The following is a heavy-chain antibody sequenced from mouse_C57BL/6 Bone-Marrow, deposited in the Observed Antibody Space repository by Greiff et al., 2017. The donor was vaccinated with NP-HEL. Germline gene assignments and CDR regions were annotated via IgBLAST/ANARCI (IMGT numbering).Heavy chain of an antibody. Sequence: EVKLVESEGGLVQPGSSMKLSCTASGFTFSDYYMAWVRQVPEKGLEWVANINYDGSSTYYLDSLKSRFIISRDNAKNILYLQMSSLKSEDTATYYCARDDYYGNYHYFDYWGQGTTLTVSS. CDR3: ARDDYYGNYHYFDY. CDR1: GFTFSDYY. CDR2: INYDGSST. J-gene: IGHJ2*01. D-gene: IGHD2-1*01. V-gene: IGHV5-16*01.